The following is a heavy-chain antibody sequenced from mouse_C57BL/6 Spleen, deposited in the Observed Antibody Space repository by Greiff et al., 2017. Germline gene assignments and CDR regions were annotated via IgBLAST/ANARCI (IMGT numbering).Heavy chain of an antibody. CDR3: ARQGRQLRLLGWAMDY. Sequence: EVQRVESGGGLVQPGGSLKLSCAASGFTFSDYYMYWVRQTPEKRLEWVAYISNGGGSTYYPDTVTGRFTISRDNAKNTLYLQMSRLKAEDTAMYYCARQGRQLRLLGWAMDYWGQGTSVTVSS. J-gene: IGHJ4*01. CDR1: GFTFSDYY. D-gene: IGHD3-2*02. CDR2: ISNGGGST. V-gene: IGHV5-12*01.